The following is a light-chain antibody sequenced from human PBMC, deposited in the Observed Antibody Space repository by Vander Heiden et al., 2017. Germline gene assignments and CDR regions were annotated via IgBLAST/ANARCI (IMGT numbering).Light chain of an antibody. J-gene: IGKJ4*01. CDR3: QQEENCPIT. V-gene: IGKV3-15*01. CDR1: QSVSSK. CDR2: GAS. Sequence: MMTQSPVTLSVSPGERATLSCWASQSVSSKLAWYQQKPGQAPRLVIHGASTRATGIPARFSGSGSGTEFTLTITSLQSEDFAIYYCQQEENCPITFGRGTKVEI.